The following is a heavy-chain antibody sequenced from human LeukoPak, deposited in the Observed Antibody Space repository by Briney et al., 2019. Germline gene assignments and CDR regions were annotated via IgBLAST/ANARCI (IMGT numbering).Heavy chain of an antibody. J-gene: IGHJ5*02. Sequence: GGSLRPSCAASGFTFSSYGMHWVRQAPGKGLEWVAFIRYDGSNKYYADSVKGRFTISRDNSKNTLYLQMNSLRAEDTAVYYCAKESCSSTSCYPNWFDPWGQGTLVTVSS. CDR3: AKESCSSTSCYPNWFDP. CDR2: IRYDGSNK. V-gene: IGHV3-30*02. CDR1: GFTFSSYG. D-gene: IGHD2-2*01.